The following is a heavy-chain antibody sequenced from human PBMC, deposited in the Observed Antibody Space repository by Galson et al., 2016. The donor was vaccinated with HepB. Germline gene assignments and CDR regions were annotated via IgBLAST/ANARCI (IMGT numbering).Heavy chain of an antibody. J-gene: IGHJ5*02. CDR3: ARHDEFGYDYGSGSPLSWFDP. CDR1: GFTFRNFG. D-gene: IGHD3-10*01. CDR2: VSFDGLKT. Sequence: SLRLSCAASGFTFRNFGIHWVRQAPGKGLEWVAVVSFDGLKTLYVGSVSCRLTISRDNSKKQFFLRLTSVIAADTAVYYCARHDEFGYDYGSGSPLSWFDPWGQGTLVTVSS. V-gene: IGHV3-33*08.